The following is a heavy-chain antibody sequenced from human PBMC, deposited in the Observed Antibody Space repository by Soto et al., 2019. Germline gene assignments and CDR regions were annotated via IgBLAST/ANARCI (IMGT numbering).Heavy chain of an antibody. D-gene: IGHD1-1*01. Sequence: QVQLVQSGAEVKKPGASVKVSCKASGYTFTSYAMHWVRQAPGQRLEWMGWINAGNGNTKYSQKFQGRVTITRDTSASKAYMELSSLRSEDTAVYYCARDTPALGDNWNGFDYWGQGTLVTVSS. CDR3: ARDTPALGDNWNGFDY. CDR1: GYTFTSYA. CDR2: INAGNGNT. J-gene: IGHJ4*02. V-gene: IGHV1-3*01.